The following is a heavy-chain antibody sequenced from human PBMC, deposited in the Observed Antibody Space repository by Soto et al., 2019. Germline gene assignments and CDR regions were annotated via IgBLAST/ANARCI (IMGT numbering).Heavy chain of an antibody. Sequence: LRLSCAASGFSFRNYGMHWVRQAPGKGLEWVAVISYEGSRISYAASVKGRFTISRDNSKNAVFLQMNRLTPDDTAVYSCAKDHGGGNFFLYFDLWGQGTLVTVSS. CDR3: AKDHGGGNFFLYFDL. CDR2: ISYEGSRI. J-gene: IGHJ4*02. CDR1: GFSFRNYG. V-gene: IGHV3-30*18. D-gene: IGHD2-15*01.